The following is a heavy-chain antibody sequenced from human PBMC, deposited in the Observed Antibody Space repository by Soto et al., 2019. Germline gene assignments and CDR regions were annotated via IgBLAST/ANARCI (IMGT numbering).Heavy chain of an antibody. CDR2: IIPIFGTA. CDR1: GGTFSSYA. V-gene: IGHV1-69*06. D-gene: IGHD6-19*01. CDR3: AIDIGYSSGWYDY. J-gene: IGHJ4*02. Sequence: QVQLVQSGAEVKNPGSSVNVSCKASGGTFSSYAISWVRQAPGQGLEWMGGIIPIFGTANYAQKFQGRVTITADKSTSRAYRELSSLRSEDTDLYYCAIDIGYSSGWYDYWGQGTLVTVSS.